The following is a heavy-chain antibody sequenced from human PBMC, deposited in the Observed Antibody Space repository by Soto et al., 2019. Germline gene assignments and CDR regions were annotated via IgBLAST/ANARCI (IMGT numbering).Heavy chain of an antibody. Sequence: SETLSLTCTVSRGSISNYFWTWIRQPPGGGQEKIGSIPYSGPTTYNASLKSRVTILVDTSAYQFSLRVRSVTAADTAVYNCAGGRGLGEVSPCFGRWGQGGLVAVAS. J-gene: IGHJ4*02. D-gene: IGHD3-16*01. CDR2: IPYSGPT. V-gene: IGHV4-59*01. CDR3: AGGRGLGEVSPCFGR. CDR1: RGSISNYF.